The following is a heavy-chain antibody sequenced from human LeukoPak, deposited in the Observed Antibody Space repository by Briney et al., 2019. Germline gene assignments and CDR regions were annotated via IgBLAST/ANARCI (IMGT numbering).Heavy chain of an antibody. CDR2: ISPDGSET. J-gene: IGHJ4*02. V-gene: IGHV3-74*01. D-gene: IGHD7-27*01. Sequence: AGGSLRLSCAASGFSFGNFWMHWGRQAPGEGLVWVSRISPDGSETTYADSVKGRFTISRDNAKNTLYLQLSSLRAEDTAVYYCARDMWGSFDYWGQGALVTVSS. CDR3: ARDMWGSFDY. CDR1: GFSFGNFW.